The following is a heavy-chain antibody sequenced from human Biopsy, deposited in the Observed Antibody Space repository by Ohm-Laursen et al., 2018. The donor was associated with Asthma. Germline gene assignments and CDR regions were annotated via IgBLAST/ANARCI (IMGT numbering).Heavy chain of an antibody. Sequence: PSPPRTFSCGSLTPNPRYLGWVPLLPGKGPGWVGCIYYSGETFFNPSLKNPLFMSLDSSKNQFSLKMTSVTVADTAVYFCARNLPGYTYGPFEDWGQGTLVTVSS. CDR2: IYYSGET. CDR1: CGSLTPNPRY. V-gene: IGHV4-31*01. J-gene: IGHJ4*02. D-gene: IGHD5-18*01. CDR3: ARNLPGYTYGPFED.